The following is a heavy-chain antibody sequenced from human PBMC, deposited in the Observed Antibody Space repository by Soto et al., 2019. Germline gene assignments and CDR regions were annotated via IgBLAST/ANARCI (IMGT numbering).Heavy chain of an antibody. CDR2: LSYDGSNK. Sequence: QVQLVESGGGVVQPGRSLRLSCAASGFTFSTYAMHWVRQAPGKGLEWVAVLSYDGSNKYYADSVKGRFTISRDNSKNKLYLKMNSLRAEDTAVYYCARVVPAAMYYYYGMDVWGQGTTVTVSS. CDR1: GFTFSTYA. V-gene: IGHV3-30*03. CDR3: ARVVPAAMYYYYGMDV. J-gene: IGHJ6*02. D-gene: IGHD2-2*01.